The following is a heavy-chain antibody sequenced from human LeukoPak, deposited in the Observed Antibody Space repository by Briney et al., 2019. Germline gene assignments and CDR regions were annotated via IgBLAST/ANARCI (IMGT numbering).Heavy chain of an antibody. CDR1: GFTFSSDW. CDR3: AKDSSRDGYNWNWYFDL. Sequence: GGSLRLSCAASGFTFSSDWMRWVRQAPGKGLEWVASIKPDGSEKYYVDSVKGRFTISTDNAKNSLFLQMNSLRAEDTAIYYCAKDSSRDGYNWNWYFDLWGRGTLVTVSS. D-gene: IGHD5-24*01. J-gene: IGHJ2*01. CDR2: IKPDGSEK. V-gene: IGHV3-7*03.